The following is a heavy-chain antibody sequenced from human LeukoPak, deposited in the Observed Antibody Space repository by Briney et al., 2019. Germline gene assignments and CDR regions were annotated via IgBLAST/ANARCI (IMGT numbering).Heavy chain of an antibody. CDR1: GFTFTSSI. J-gene: IGHJ4*02. Sequence: SVKVSCKASGFTFTSSIMHWVRQARGQRPEWVGWIVVGSGNTNSAQNFQERVTITRDLSTSTAYMELSSLKASDTAMYYCARLTSNWSFDYWGQGTLVTVSS. CDR3: ARLTSNWSFDY. D-gene: IGHD6-13*01. V-gene: IGHV1-58*02. CDR2: IVVGSGNT.